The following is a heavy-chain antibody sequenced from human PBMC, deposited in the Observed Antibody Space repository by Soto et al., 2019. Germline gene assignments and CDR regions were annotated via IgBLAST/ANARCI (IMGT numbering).Heavy chain of an antibody. V-gene: IGHV3-53*03. CDR2: ILSDYTT. J-gene: IGHJ4*02. Sequence: ECISVILSDYTTFYADSVRGRFTTSRDTAKSAIYLQMNSLRADDTAVYYCARRVNGYFGYWGQGALVTVPS. D-gene: IGHD2-8*01. CDR3: ARRVNGYFGY.